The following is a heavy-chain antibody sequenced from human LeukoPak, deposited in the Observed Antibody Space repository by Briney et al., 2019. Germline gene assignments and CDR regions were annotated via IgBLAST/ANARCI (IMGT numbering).Heavy chain of an antibody. CDR2: IIPIFGTA. Sequence: SVKVSCKASGGTFSSYAISWVRQAPGQGLEWMGGIIPIFGTANYAQKFQGRVTITADESTSTAYMELSSLRSEDTAVYYCAXMRDGYKKDGASWGQGTLVTVSS. CDR1: GGTFSSYA. CDR3: AXMRDGYKKDGAS. D-gene: IGHD5-24*01. J-gene: IGHJ4*02. V-gene: IGHV1-69*13.